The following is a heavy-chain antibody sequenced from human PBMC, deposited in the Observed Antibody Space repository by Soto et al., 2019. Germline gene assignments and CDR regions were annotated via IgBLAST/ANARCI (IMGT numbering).Heavy chain of an antibody. D-gene: IGHD6-19*01. Sequence: SLRLSCAASGYTFSNYWMHWVRQAPGMGLVWVSRIDNDGRTTSYADSVMGRFTISRDNARDTLYLQMNSLRAEDTAVYYCARAGTGWYWFDPWGQGTLVTVSS. J-gene: IGHJ5*02. V-gene: IGHV3-74*01. CDR2: IDNDGRTT. CDR3: ARAGTGWYWFDP. CDR1: GYTFSNYW.